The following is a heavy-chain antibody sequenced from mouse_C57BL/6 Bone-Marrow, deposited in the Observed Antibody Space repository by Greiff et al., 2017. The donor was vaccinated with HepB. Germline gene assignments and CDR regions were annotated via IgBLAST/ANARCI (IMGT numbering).Heavy chain of an antibody. CDR3: ARQVIYYGNAMDY. J-gene: IGHJ4*01. CDR1: GYTFTSYG. V-gene: IGHV1-81*01. CDR2: IYPRSGNT. Sequence: QVHVKQSGAELARPGASVKLSCKASGYTFTSYGISWVKQRTGQGLEWIGEIYPRSGNTYYNEKFKGKATLTADKSSSTAYMELRSLTSEDSAVYFCARQVIYYGNAMDYWGQGTSVTVSS. D-gene: IGHD2-1*01.